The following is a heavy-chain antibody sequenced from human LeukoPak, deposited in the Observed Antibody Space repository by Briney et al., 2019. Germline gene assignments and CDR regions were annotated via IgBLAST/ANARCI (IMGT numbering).Heavy chain of an antibody. J-gene: IGHJ3*02. V-gene: IGHV4-39*01. Sequence: SETLSLTCTVSGGSISSSNYYWGWIRQPPGKGLEWIGSFYYSGSTYYNPSLKSRVTISVDTSKNQFSLKLSSVTAADTAVYYCARLPRYDILTGYYLHAFDIWGQGTMVTVSS. CDR1: GGSISSSNYY. D-gene: IGHD3-9*01. CDR3: ARLPRYDILTGYYLHAFDI. CDR2: FYYSGST.